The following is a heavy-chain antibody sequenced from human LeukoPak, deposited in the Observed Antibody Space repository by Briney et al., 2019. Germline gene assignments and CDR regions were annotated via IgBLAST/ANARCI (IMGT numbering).Heavy chain of an antibody. J-gene: IGHJ3*02. V-gene: IGHV5-51*01. CDR2: IYPGDSDT. D-gene: IGHD3-3*01. Sequence: KAGESLKISCKGSGYSFTSYWIGWVRQMPGKGLEWMGIIYPGDSDTRYNPSFQGQVTISADKSINTAYLQWSSLKASDTAMYYCARQRTIFGDDALDIWGQGTMVTVSS. CDR3: ARQRTIFGDDALDI. CDR1: GYSFTSYW.